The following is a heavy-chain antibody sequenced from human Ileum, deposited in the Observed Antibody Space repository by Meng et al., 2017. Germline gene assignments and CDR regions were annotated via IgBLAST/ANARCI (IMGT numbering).Heavy chain of an antibody. Sequence: QGPPNPSGPGGVKPPPTLSLPLAISGDSFFNNSATWNWVRQSPSRGLEWMGRTYYRSKWYNDYALSVNSRITVNPDTSKNQISLQLNSVTPDDTAVYYCAREAHLAAFGHWGQGTLVTVSS. CDR3: AREAHLAAFGH. CDR1: GDSFFNNSAT. V-gene: IGHV6-1*01. D-gene: IGHD6-25*01. J-gene: IGHJ4*02. CDR2: TYYRSKWYN.